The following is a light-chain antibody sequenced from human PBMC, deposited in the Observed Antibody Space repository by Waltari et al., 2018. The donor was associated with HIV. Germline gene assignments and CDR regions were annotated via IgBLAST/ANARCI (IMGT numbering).Light chain of an antibody. CDR2: TNN. CDR3: ATWDASLIGVL. V-gene: IGLV1-47*01. J-gene: IGLJ2*01. Sequence: QPALTQPPSASGARGLRATIFRSGSRCNIGSNKLHWYQQHPELAPKLLSYTNNARPSGVPDRFSGSKSGTSASLAISGLRSEDEADYYCATWDASLIGVLFGGGTKLTVL. CDR1: RCNIGSNK.